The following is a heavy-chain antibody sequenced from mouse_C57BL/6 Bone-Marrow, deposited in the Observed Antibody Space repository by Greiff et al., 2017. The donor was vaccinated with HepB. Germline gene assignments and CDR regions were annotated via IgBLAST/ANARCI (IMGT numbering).Heavy chain of an antibody. CDR1: GFTFSDYG. Sequence: EVKLMESGGGLVKPGGSLKLSCAASGFTFSDYGMHWVRQAPEKGLEWVAYISSGSSTIYYADTVKGRFTISRDNAKNTLFLQMTSLRSEDTAMYYCAREKIYYGYVYYAMDYWGQGTSVTVSS. CDR3: AREKIYYGYVYYAMDY. CDR2: ISSGSSTI. D-gene: IGHD2-2*01. V-gene: IGHV5-17*01. J-gene: IGHJ4*01.